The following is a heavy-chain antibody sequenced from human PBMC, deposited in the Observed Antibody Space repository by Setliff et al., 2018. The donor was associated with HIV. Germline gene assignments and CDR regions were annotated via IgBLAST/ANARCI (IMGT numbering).Heavy chain of an antibody. J-gene: IGHJ4*02. V-gene: IGHV4-34*01. CDR1: GESFSGYY. D-gene: IGHD3-10*01. CDR2: VNHSGNT. CDR3: ARAKGNYGSGSYGFDY. Sequence: PSETLSLTCAVYGESFSGYYWTWIRQPPGKGLEWIGEVNHSGNTNYNPSLKSRVTISADTSKNQFSLKLTSVTAADTAVYYCARAKGNYGSGSYGFDYWGQGTLVTVSS.